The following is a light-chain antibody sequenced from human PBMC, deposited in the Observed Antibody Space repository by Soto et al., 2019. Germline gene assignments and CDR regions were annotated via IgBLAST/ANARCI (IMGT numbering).Light chain of an antibody. V-gene: IGKV3-11*01. CDR3: QLRSNWPPTWT. CDR1: QSVSSY. CDR2: DAS. J-gene: IGKJ1*01. Sequence: DIVLTQSPATLSLSPGERATISCRASQSVSSYLAWYQQKPGQAPRLLIYDASSRATGIPARFSGSGSGTDFTLTISSLEPEDFAVYYCQLRSNWPPTWTFGQGTKVEIK.